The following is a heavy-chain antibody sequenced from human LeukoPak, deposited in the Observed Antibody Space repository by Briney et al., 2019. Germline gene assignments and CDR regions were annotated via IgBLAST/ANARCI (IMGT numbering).Heavy chain of an antibody. V-gene: IGHV1-18*01. Sequence: ASVKVSCKASAYTFTSYGISWVRQAPGQGLEWMGWISAYNGNTNYAQKLQGRVTMTTDTSTSTAYMELRSLRSDDTAVYYCARFQEEWELRGPWGQRTLVTVSS. J-gene: IGHJ5*02. CDR1: AYTFTSYG. CDR3: ARFQEEWELRGP. CDR2: ISAYNGNT. D-gene: IGHD1-26*01.